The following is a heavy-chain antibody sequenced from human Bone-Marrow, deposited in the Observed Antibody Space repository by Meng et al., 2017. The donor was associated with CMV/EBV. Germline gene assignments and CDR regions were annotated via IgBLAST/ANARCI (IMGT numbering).Heavy chain of an antibody. CDR3: ARDAHYYGSGSMDYDY. V-gene: IGHV1-2*02. D-gene: IGHD3-10*01. Sequence: YNLTGEEKKWVRQGTGKGIEWKGRSNRKRGGTKKEQKKEGRVKRNREKSISKDYMEMSRLRSDDTAVYYCARDAHYYGSGSMDYDYWGQGTLVTVSS. CDR1: YNLTGEE. J-gene: IGHJ4*02. CDR2: SNRKRGGT.